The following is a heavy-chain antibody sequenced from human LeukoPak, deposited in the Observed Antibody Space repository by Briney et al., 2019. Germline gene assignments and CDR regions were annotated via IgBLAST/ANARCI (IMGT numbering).Heavy chain of an antibody. CDR1: GFTFSSYA. J-gene: IGHJ2*01. D-gene: IGHD3-10*01. CDR3: ARDGKRITMVRVLPMDL. V-gene: IGHV3-30-3*01. CDR2: IPYDGSNK. Sequence: GRSLRLSCAASGFTFSSYAMHWVRQAPGKGLEWVAVIPYDGSNKYYADSVKGRFTISRDNSKNTLYLQMNSLRAEDTAVYYCARDGKRITMVRVLPMDLWGRGTLVTVSS.